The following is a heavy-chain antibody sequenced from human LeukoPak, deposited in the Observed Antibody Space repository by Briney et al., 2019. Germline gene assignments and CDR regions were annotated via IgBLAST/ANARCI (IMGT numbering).Heavy chain of an antibody. Sequence: PSETLSLTCTVSGGSISSSSYYWGWIRQPPGKGLEWIGSIYYSGSTYYNPSLKSRVTILLDTSKNQFSLKLSSVTAADTAVYYCARARQQLVLGWFDPWGQGTLVTVSS. J-gene: IGHJ5*02. CDR3: ARARQQLVLGWFDP. CDR2: IYYSGST. D-gene: IGHD6-13*01. CDR1: GGSISSSSYY. V-gene: IGHV4-39*07.